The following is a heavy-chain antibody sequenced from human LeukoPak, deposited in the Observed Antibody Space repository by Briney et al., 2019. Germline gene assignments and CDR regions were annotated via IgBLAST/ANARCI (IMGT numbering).Heavy chain of an antibody. CDR2: IYHSGST. CDR3: ARPYADY. D-gene: IGHD2-2*01. J-gene: IGHJ4*02. CDR1: GYSISSGYY. V-gene: IGHV4-38-2*02. Sequence: SETLSLTCSVSGYSISSGYYWGWIRQPPGKGLEWIGSIYHSGSTNYNPSLKSRVTISVDTSKNQFSLKLSSVTAADTAVYYCARPYADYWGQGTLVTVSS.